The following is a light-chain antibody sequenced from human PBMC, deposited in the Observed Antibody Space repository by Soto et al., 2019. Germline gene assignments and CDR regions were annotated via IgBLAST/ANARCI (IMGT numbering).Light chain of an antibody. Sequence: QLTQSPSSLSASVGDRFTITCRASQDIAIYLAWYQQKPGEAPKLLIHAASTLHGGVPSRFSGSGSGTDFTLPITSLQAEDFATYYCQQTRTYPSTFGGGTKVDIK. CDR2: AAS. J-gene: IGKJ4*01. V-gene: IGKV1-9*01. CDR1: QDIAIY. CDR3: QQTRTYPST.